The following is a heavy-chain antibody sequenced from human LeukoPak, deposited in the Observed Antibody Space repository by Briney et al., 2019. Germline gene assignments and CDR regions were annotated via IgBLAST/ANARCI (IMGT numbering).Heavy chain of an antibody. V-gene: IGHV3-30*03. CDR1: GFTFSSYS. D-gene: IGHD2-21*02. J-gene: IGHJ4*02. CDR3: ARGDSRYFDY. Sequence: GGSLRLSCAASGFTFSSYSMNWVRQAPGKGLEWVAVISYDGSNKYYADSVKGRFTISRDNSKNTLYLQMNSLRAEDTAVYYCARGDSRYFDYWGQGTLVTVSS. CDR2: ISYDGSNK.